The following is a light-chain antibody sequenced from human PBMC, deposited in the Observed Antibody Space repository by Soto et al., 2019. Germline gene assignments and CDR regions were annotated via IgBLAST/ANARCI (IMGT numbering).Light chain of an antibody. J-gene: IGLJ3*02. CDR2: EDD. V-gene: IGLV1-51*02. Sequence: QSVLTQPPSVSAAPGEKVTISCSGSSSNIGNKYVSWYQQLPGTAPKLLIYEDDKRTSGIPDRFSGSKSGTSATLGITGLQTGDEADYYCGTWDTSLDAEVFGGGTKVTVL. CDR3: GTWDTSLDAEV. CDR1: SSNIGNKY.